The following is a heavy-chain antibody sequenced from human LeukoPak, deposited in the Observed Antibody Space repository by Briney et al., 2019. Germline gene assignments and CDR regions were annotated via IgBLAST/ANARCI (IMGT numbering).Heavy chain of an antibody. Sequence: PSETLSLTCAVYGGSFSGYYWSWVRQPPGKGLEWIGYIYYSGSTYYNPSLKSRVTISVDTSKNMLSLKLSSVTAADTAVYYCARVQRPLDGADYWGQGTLVTVSS. V-gene: IGHV4-59*01. J-gene: IGHJ4*02. D-gene: IGHD1-1*01. CDR1: GGSFSGYY. CDR2: IYYSGST. CDR3: ARVQRPLDGADY.